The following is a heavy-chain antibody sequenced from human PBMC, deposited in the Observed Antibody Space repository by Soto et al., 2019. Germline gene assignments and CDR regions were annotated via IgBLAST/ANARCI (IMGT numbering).Heavy chain of an antibody. D-gene: IGHD3-22*01. Sequence: QVQLVQSGAEVKKPGASVKVSCKASGYTFITYGVSWVRQAPGQGLDWLGWISTYNGNTRYAERLQGRVTMTTHTTTNTAYMELRNLRYDDTAVYYCARGPTDYYDNSANYFLDYWGQGTLVTVSS. CDR3: ARGPTDYYDNSANYFLDY. V-gene: IGHV1-18*01. CDR2: ISTYNGNT. J-gene: IGHJ4*02. CDR1: GYTFITYG.